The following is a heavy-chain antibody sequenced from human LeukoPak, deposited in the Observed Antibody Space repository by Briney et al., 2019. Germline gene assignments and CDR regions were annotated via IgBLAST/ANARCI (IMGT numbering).Heavy chain of an antibody. CDR2: ISGSGGST. Sequence: GGSLRLSCAASGFTFSSYAMSRVRQAPGKGLEWVSAISGSGGSTYYADSVKGRFTISRDNSKNTLYLQMSSLRAEDTAVYYCATAQMYCSGGSCGFDYWGQGTLVTVSS. D-gene: IGHD2-15*01. J-gene: IGHJ4*02. CDR3: ATAQMYCSGGSCGFDY. V-gene: IGHV3-23*01. CDR1: GFTFSSYA.